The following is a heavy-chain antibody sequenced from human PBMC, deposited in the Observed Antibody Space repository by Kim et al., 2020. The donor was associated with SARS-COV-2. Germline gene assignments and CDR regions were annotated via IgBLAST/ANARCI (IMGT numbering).Heavy chain of an antibody. CDR3: ARTGTYYDFWSGFY. V-gene: IGHV1-46*01. Sequence: AQKFQGRVTMTRDTSTSTVYMGLSSLRSEDTAVYYCARTGTYYDFWSGFYWGQGTLVTVSS. D-gene: IGHD3-3*01. J-gene: IGHJ4*02.